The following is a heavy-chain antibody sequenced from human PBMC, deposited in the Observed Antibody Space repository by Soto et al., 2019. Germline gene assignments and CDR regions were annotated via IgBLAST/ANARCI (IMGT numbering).Heavy chain of an antibody. CDR1: GFTFSDYY. D-gene: IGHD3-22*01. CDR2: ISSSGSTI. V-gene: IGHV3-11*01. J-gene: IGHJ4*02. CDR3: ARKLRTYYYDSSGYPFDY. Sequence: PGGSLRLSCAASGFTFSDYYMSWIRQAPGKGLEWVSYISSSGSTIYYADSVKGRFTISRDNAKNSLYLQMNSLRAEDTAVYYCARKLRTYYYDSSGYPFDYWGQGTQVTVSS.